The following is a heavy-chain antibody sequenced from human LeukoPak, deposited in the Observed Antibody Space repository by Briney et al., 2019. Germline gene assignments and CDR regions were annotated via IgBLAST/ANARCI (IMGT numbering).Heavy chain of an antibody. Sequence: PSETLSLTCAVSGYSISSGYYWGWIRQPPGKGLEWIGSIYYSGSTYYNPSLKSRVTISVDTSKNQFSLKLSSVTAADTAVYYCARLLELLLPEYWGQGTLVTVSS. CDR3: ARLLELLLPEY. D-gene: IGHD2-15*01. V-gene: IGHV4-38-2*01. CDR2: IYYSGST. J-gene: IGHJ4*02. CDR1: GYSISSGYY.